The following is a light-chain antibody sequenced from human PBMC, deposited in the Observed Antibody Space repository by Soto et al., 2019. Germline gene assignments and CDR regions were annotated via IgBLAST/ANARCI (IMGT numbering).Light chain of an antibody. J-gene: IGLJ1*01. Sequence: SDLTRPVYVSSAPGRSSTISYNGTSSDVGAYKYVSWYQHHPGKVPQLMIYDVSNRPSGVSDRFSGAKSGNTASLTISGLQAEDEADYYCSSYSSSNTYAFGTVTKVIVL. CDR1: SSDVGAYKY. V-gene: IGLV2-14*03. CDR2: DVS. CDR3: SSYSSSNTYA.